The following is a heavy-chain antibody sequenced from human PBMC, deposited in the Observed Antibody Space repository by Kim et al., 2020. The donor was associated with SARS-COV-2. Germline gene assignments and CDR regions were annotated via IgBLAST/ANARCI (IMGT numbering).Heavy chain of an antibody. J-gene: IGHJ4*02. D-gene: IGHD6-13*01. V-gene: IGHV5-51*01. Sequence: YSPSFQGQVTISADNSITTAYLQWSSLRASDTAMYYCARMGSSAGRIINFWGQGTLVTVSS. CDR3: ARMGSSAGRIINF.